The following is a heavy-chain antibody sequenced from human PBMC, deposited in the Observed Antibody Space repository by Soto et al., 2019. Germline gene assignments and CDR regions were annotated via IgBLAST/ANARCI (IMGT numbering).Heavy chain of an antibody. V-gene: IGHV1-8*01. CDR3: AIRYYDFWSGYFPQYYYYYGMDV. D-gene: IGHD3-3*01. CDR1: GYTFTSYD. Sequence: QVQLVQFGAEVKKPGASVKVSCKASGYTFTSYDINWVRQATGQGLEWMGWMNPNSGNTGYAQKFQGRVTMTRNTSISTAYMELSSLRSEDTAVYYCAIRYYDFWSGYFPQYYYYYGMDVWGQGTTVTVSS. J-gene: IGHJ6*02. CDR2: MNPNSGNT.